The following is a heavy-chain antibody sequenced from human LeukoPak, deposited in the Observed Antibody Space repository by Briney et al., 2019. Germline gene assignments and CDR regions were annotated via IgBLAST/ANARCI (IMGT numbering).Heavy chain of an antibody. J-gene: IGHJ4*02. D-gene: IGHD5-18*01. CDR1: GGSVSSGSYC. CDR2: IYYSGST. V-gene: IGHV4-61*01. Sequence: SETLSLTCTVSGGSVSSGSYCWSWIRQPPGKGLEWIGYIYYSGSTNYNPSLKSRVTISVDTSKDQFSLKLSSVTVADTAVYYCARDTDTAMTWAYWGQGTLVTVSS. CDR3: ARDTDTAMTWAY.